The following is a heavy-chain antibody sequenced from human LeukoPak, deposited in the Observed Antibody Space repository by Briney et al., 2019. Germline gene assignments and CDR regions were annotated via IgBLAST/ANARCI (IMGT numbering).Heavy chain of an antibody. J-gene: IGHJ4*02. CDR3: AKDINWNDGFDY. D-gene: IGHD1-1*01. CDR1: GFTFSSYA. Sequence: GGSLRLSCAASGFTFSSYAMSWVRQAPGKGLEWVSAIGGSGGSTYYADSVKGRFTISRDNSKNTLYLQMNSLRAEDTAVYYCAKDINWNDGFDYWGQGTLVTVSS. V-gene: IGHV3-23*01. CDR2: IGGSGGST.